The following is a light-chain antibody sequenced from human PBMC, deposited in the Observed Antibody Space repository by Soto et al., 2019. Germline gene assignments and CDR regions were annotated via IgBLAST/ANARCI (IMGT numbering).Light chain of an antibody. CDR3: QHRANWPLT. Sequence: EIVLTQSPSTLSLSPGERATLSCRASQSVGTYLAWYQQKPGQSPRLLIYDASNRATGIPARFSGSGSGTDFSLTIISLEPEDFALYYCQHRANWPLTFGGGTKVEI. J-gene: IGKJ4*01. CDR1: QSVGTY. CDR2: DAS. V-gene: IGKV3-11*01.